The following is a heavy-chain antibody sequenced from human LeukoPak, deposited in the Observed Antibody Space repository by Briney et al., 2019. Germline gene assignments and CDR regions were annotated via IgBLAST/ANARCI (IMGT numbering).Heavy chain of an antibody. J-gene: IGHJ4*02. CDR3: ARGGATYYFDY. Sequence: GRSLRLSCAAAGFSVSSNYMSWVSQAPGKGLGWVSVIYSGGSTYYADSVKGRFTISRDNSKNTLYLQMNSLRAEDTAVYYCARGGATYYFDYWGQGTLVTVSS. D-gene: IGHD1-26*01. CDR2: IYSGGST. V-gene: IGHV3-66*01. CDR1: GFSVSSNY.